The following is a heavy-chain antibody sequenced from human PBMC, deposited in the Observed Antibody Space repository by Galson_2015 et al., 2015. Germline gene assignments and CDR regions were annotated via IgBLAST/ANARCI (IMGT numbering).Heavy chain of an antibody. CDR2: ISGSGGST. Sequence: SLRLSCAASGFTFSSYAMCWVRQAPGKGLEWVSAISGSGGSTYYADSVKGRFTISRDNSKNTLYLQMNSLRAEDTAVYYCAKDLYCGGDCYHHYYYYYGMDVWGQGTTVTVSS. D-gene: IGHD2-21*02. J-gene: IGHJ6*02. V-gene: IGHV3-23*01. CDR3: AKDLYCGGDCYHHYYYYYGMDV. CDR1: GFTFSSYA.